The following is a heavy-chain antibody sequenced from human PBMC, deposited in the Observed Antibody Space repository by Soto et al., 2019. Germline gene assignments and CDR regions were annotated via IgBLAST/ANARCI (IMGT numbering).Heavy chain of an antibody. D-gene: IGHD6-19*01. CDR3: ARQWLPHPYYYYGMDV. J-gene: IGHJ6*02. V-gene: IGHV3-11*01. Sequence: GGSLRLSCAASGFTFSDYYMSWIRQAPGKGLEWVSYISSSGSTIYYADSVKGRFTISRDNAKNSLYLQMNSLRAEDTAVYYCARQWLPHPYYYYGMDVWGQGTTVTVSS. CDR1: GFTFSDYY. CDR2: ISSSGSTI.